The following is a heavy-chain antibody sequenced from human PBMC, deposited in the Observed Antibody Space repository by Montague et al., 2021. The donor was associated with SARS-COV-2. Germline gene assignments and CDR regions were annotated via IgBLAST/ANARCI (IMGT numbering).Heavy chain of an antibody. V-gene: IGHV4-59*01. Sequence: SETLSLTCTVSSGSISSYYWSWIRQPPGKGLEWIGYINYSGSTNYNPSLKSRVTISVDTSKNQFSLKLSSVTAADTAVYYCARGFDYWGQGTLVTVSS. J-gene: IGHJ4*02. CDR2: INYSGST. CDR1: SGSISSYY. CDR3: ARGFDY.